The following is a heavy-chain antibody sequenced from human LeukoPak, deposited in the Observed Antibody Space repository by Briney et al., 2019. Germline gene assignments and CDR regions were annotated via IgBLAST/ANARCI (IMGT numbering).Heavy chain of an antibody. CDR2: INHSGST. Sequence: SETLSLTCAVYGGSFSGYYWSWIRQPPGKGLEWIGEINHSGSTNYNPSLKSRVTISVDTSKNQFSLKLSSVTAADTAVYYCARVLLLSPSYYYYYMDVWGKGTTVTVSS. CDR1: GGSFSGYY. D-gene: IGHD2-2*01. CDR3: ARVLLLSPSYYYYYMDV. J-gene: IGHJ6*03. V-gene: IGHV4-34*01.